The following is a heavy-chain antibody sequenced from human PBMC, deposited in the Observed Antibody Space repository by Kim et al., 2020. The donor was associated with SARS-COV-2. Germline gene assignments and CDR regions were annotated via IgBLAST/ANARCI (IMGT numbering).Heavy chain of an antibody. D-gene: IGHD3-3*01. Sequence: GGSLRLSCAASGFTFSSYSMNWVRQAPGKGLEWVSYISSSSSTIYYADSVKGRFTISRDNAKNSLYLQMNSLRDEDTAVYYCAREANPASEKKFWSGYYRRYYYYYGMDVWGQGTTVTVSS. CDR3: AREANPASEKKFWSGYYRRYYYYYGMDV. CDR2: ISSSSSTI. CDR1: GFTFSSYS. V-gene: IGHV3-48*02. J-gene: IGHJ6*02.